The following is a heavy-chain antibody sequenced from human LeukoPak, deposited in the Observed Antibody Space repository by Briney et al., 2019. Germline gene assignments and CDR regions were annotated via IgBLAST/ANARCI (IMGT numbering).Heavy chain of an antibody. CDR3: AKDHDYVWGSYHDHYYFDY. CDR1: GFTFNIYG. D-gene: IGHD3-16*02. V-gene: IGHV3-23*01. J-gene: IGHJ4*02. Sequence: GGSLRLSCAASGFTFNIYGMSWVRQAPGKGLEWVSAISGTGGTTFYADSAKGRFTISRDNSKNTLYLQMNSLRAEDTAVYYCAKDHDYVWGSYHDHYYFDYWGQGTLVTVSS. CDR2: ISGTGGTT.